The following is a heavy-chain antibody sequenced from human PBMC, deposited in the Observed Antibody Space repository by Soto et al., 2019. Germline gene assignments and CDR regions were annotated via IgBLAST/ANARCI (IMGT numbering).Heavy chain of an antibody. J-gene: IGHJ5*02. CDR2: ISPGSRYP. D-gene: IGHD2-15*01. CDR3: VRGGGGGLFDP. V-gene: IGHV3-11*06. Sequence: GGSLRLSCAGSGFTFGDSYMSWIRQAPGKGLEWLSYISPGSRYPAYADSVKGRFTISRDNAKRPLYLQMMSLTAEDTAIYYCVRGGGGGLFDPWGQGTMVTVSS. CDR1: GFTFGDSY.